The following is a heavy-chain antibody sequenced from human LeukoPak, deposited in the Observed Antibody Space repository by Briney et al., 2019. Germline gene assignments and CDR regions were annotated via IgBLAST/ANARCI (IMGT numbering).Heavy chain of an antibody. Sequence: GESLKISCKGSGYRFTSYWIGWVRQMPGKGLEWMGIIYPGDSETRYSPSFQGQVTISADKSISTAYLQWSRLKASDTAMYYCARKSRADYWGQGTLVTVSS. J-gene: IGHJ4*02. V-gene: IGHV5-51*01. CDR1: GYRFTSYW. CDR2: IYPGDSET. CDR3: ARKSRADY.